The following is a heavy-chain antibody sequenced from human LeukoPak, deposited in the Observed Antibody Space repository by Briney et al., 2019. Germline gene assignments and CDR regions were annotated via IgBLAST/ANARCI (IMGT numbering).Heavy chain of an antibody. Sequence: SETLSLTCTVSGYSISSGYYWGWMRQPPGKGLGWIGSIYHSGSTYYNPSLKSRVTISVDTSKNQFSLKLSSVTAADTAVYYCARATSLHSSSWAYWGQGTLVTVSS. CDR1: GYSISSGYY. D-gene: IGHD6-13*01. J-gene: IGHJ4*02. CDR2: IYHSGST. CDR3: ARATSLHSSSWAY. V-gene: IGHV4-38-2*02.